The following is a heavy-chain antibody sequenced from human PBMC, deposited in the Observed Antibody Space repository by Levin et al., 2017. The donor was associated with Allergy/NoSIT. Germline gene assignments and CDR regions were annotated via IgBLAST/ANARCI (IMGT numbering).Heavy chain of an antibody. V-gene: IGHV2-70*11. D-gene: IGHD5-18*01. CDR2: IDWDDDK. Sequence: SGPTLVKPTQTLTLTWTFSGFSLTTSAMCVSWIRQPPGKALEWLARIDWDDDKYYSTSLKTRLSISKDTSKNQVVLTMTNMDPVDTATYYCARSSPGGFSYGHHFDYWGQGTLVAVSS. J-gene: IGHJ4*02. CDR1: GFSLTTSAMC. CDR3: ARSSPGGFSYGHHFDY.